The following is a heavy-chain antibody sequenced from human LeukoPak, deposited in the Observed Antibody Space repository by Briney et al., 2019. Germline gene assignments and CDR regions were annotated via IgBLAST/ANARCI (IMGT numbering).Heavy chain of an antibody. Sequence: GGSLRLSCVGSGFIFRDYPMIWMRQAPGKGLEWISYISTSGNTIYYADSVKGRFTISRDNAKNSLYLQMNSLRAEDTAVYYCARDLMGIAYRGAFYYWDQGTLVTVSS. J-gene: IGHJ4*02. CDR3: ARDLMGIAYRGAFYY. CDR2: ISTSGNTI. CDR1: GFIFRDYP. V-gene: IGHV3-11*01. D-gene: IGHD6-13*01.